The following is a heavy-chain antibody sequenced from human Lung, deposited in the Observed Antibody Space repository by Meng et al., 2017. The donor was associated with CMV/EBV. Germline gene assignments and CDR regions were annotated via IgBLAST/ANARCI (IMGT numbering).Heavy chain of an antibody. CDR1: GFTFSTYW. V-gene: IGHV3-74*01. D-gene: IGHD2-15*01. Sequence: GGSLRLSCAASGFTFSTYWMHWVRQTPGTGLVWVPRINSDGSTTTYADSVKGRFTISRDNAKTTLYLQMSSLRAEDSAVYYCVRDGKYCSSGTCDCYIMDLWGKGTTVTGAS. J-gene: IGHJ6*04. CDR2: INSDGSTT. CDR3: VRDGKYCSSGTCDCYIMDL.